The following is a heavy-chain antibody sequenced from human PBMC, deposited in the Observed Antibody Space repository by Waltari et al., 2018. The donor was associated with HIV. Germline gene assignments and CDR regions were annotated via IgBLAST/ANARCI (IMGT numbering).Heavy chain of an antibody. D-gene: IGHD4-17*01. Sequence: QVQLQQWGAGLLKPSETLSLTCAVYGGSFSGYYWSWIRQPPGKGLEWIGEINHSGSTNYNPSLKSRVTISVDTAKNQFSLKLSSVTAADTAVYYCARDSGVGYGGLYYFDDWGQGTLVTVSS. CDR1: GGSFSGYY. J-gene: IGHJ4*02. CDR3: ARDSGVGYGGLYYFDD. V-gene: IGHV4-34*01. CDR2: INHSGST.